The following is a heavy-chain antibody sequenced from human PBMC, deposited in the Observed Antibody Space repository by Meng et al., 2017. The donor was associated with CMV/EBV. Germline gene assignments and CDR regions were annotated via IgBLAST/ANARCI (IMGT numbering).Heavy chain of an antibody. D-gene: IGHD1-1*01. Sequence: SVKVSCKASGGTFSSYAISWVRQAPGQGLEWMGGIIPILGIANYAQKFQGRVTITADKSTSAAYMELSSLRSEDTAVYYCARDRRGVQLERRGWFDPWGQGTMVTVSS. J-gene: IGHJ5*02. CDR2: IIPILGIA. V-gene: IGHV1-69*10. CDR1: GGTFSSYA. CDR3: ARDRRGVQLERRGWFDP.